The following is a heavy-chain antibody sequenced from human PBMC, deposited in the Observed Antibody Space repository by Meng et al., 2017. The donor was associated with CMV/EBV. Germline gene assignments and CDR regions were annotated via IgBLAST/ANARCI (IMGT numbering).Heavy chain of an antibody. Sequence: GGSLRLSCAASGFTFSNFAMSWVRQAPGKGLEWVSSISGSGVSTNYADSVKGRFTVSRDNSKNTLYLQTNSLRAEDTAVYYCAKGRGDSDYDFEYWGRGTLVTVSS. CDR2: ISGSGVST. CDR3: AKGRGDSDYDFEY. J-gene: IGHJ4*02. V-gene: IGHV3-23*01. CDR1: GFTFSNFA. D-gene: IGHD5-12*01.